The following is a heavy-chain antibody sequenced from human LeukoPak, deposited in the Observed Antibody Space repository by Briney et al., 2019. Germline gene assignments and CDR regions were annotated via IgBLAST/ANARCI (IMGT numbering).Heavy chain of an antibody. CDR1: GFTFSSYA. J-gene: IGHJ5*02. V-gene: IGHV3-23*01. CDR2: ISGSGGST. Sequence: PGGSLRLSCAASGFTFSSYAMSWVRQAPGKGLEWVSDISGSGGSTNYADSVKGRFTISRDNSKNTLYLQMNSLRAEDTAVYYCAKSRQLEDNWFDPWGQGTLVTVSS. D-gene: IGHD6-6*01. CDR3: AKSRQLEDNWFDP.